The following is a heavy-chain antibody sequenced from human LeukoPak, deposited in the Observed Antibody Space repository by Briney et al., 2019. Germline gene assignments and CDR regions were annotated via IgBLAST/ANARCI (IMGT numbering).Heavy chain of an antibody. CDR3: ARFDSSGYAFDY. D-gene: IGHD3-22*01. CDR1: GGSINNYY. V-gene: IGHV4-59*08. CDR2: IFYSGST. J-gene: IGHJ4*02. Sequence: SQSLSLTSTVYGGSINNYYWSWNRQPPGNGLEWIWFIFYSGSTNYTHSLKSRVTISVDTSKNQVSLELSSLTAADTAMYYCARFDSSGYAFDYWCQGALVTVSS.